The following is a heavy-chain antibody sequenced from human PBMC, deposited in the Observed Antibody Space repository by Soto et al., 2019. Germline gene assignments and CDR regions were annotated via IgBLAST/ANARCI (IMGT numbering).Heavy chain of an antibody. Sequence: ASVKVSCKASGGTFSSYAISWVRQAPGQGLEWMGGIIPIFGTANYAQKFQGRVTITADESTSTAYMELSSLRSEDTAVYYCARDPGSNHDAFDIWGKGTMVTVSS. J-gene: IGHJ3*02. V-gene: IGHV1-69*13. CDR2: IIPIFGTA. D-gene: IGHD2-15*01. CDR1: GGTFSSYA. CDR3: ARDPGSNHDAFDI.